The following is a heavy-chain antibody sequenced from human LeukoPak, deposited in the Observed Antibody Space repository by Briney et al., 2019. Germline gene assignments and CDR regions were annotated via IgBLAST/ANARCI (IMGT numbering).Heavy chain of an antibody. CDR2: INSDGSST. V-gene: IGHV3-74*01. CDR3: ARSTTHPYYNYMDV. CDR1: GFTFSSYW. Sequence: GGSLRLSCAASGFTFSSYWMHWVRQVPGKGLVWVSRINSDGSSTSYADSVKGRFTISRDNAKNTLYLQMNSLRVEDTAVYYCARSTTHPYYNYMDVWGKGTTVTLSS. J-gene: IGHJ6*03. D-gene: IGHD4-17*01.